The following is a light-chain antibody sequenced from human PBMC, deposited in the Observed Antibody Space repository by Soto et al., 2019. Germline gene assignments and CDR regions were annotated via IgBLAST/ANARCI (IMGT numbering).Light chain of an antibody. V-gene: IGKV1-5*01. CDR1: QSISSW. Sequence: DIQMTQSPSTLSASVGDRVTITCRASQSISSWLAWYQQKPGKAPKLLIYDASSLESGVPSRFSGSGSGTEFTLTISSLRPDDFATYYCQQYNSYSGTFGQGTKVDI. CDR3: QQYNSYSGT. J-gene: IGKJ1*01. CDR2: DAS.